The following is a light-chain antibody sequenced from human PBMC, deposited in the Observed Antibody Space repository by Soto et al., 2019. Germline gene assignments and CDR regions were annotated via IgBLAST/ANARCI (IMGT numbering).Light chain of an antibody. CDR1: NIGSKG. J-gene: IGLJ2*01. Sequence: SYELTQPPSVSVAPGKTASISCGGNNIGSKGVHWYQQKPGQAPVLVIDSDTDLPPVIPERFSGSNSANLATLTISRVEAGDEADYYCQVWDSGSAHVVFGGATKVTVL. V-gene: IGLV3-21*04. CDR3: QVWDSGSAHVV. CDR2: SDT.